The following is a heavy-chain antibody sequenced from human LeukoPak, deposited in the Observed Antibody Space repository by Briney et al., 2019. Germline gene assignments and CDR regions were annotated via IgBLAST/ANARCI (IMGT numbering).Heavy chain of an antibody. V-gene: IGHV3-30*03. Sequence: GGSLRLSCAASEFTFSSYSMNWVRQAPGKGLEWVAVISDDGNNKYYVDSVKGRFTISRDNSKNTQYLQMNSLRTEDTAMYYCARSYRYSGWKYFDYWGQGTLVTVSS. J-gene: IGHJ4*02. CDR1: EFTFSSYS. D-gene: IGHD5-12*01. CDR2: ISDDGNNK. CDR3: ARSYRYSGWKYFDY.